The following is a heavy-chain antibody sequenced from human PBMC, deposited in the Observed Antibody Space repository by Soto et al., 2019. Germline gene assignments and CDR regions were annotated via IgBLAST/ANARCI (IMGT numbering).Heavy chain of an antibody. CDR3: ARVRRAAAGCFDY. J-gene: IGHJ4*02. Sequence: ASETLSLTCTVSGGSISSGGYYWSWIRQHPGKGLEWIGYIYYSGSTYYNPSLKSRVTISVDTSKNQFSLKLSSVTAADTAVYYCARVRRAAAGCFDYWGQGTPVTVSS. CDR1: GGSISSGGYY. D-gene: IGHD6-13*01. CDR2: IYYSGST. V-gene: IGHV4-31*03.